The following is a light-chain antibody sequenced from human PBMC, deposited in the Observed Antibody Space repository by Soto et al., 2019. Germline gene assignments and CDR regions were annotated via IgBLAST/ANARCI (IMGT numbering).Light chain of an antibody. Sequence: QSVLTQPPSASGTPGQRVTISCSGSISNIGNNAVNWYQQLPGTAPKLLIYSIIKRPSGVPDRFSGSKSGTSASLAISGLQSEDEADYYCAAWDDSLNGYVFGTGTKVTVL. CDR2: SII. CDR1: ISNIGNNA. CDR3: AAWDDSLNGYV. V-gene: IGLV1-44*01. J-gene: IGLJ1*01.